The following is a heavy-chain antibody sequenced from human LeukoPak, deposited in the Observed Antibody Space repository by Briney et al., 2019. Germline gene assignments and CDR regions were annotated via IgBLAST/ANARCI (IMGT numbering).Heavy chain of an antibody. J-gene: IGHJ4*02. CDR2: ISYDGSNK. Sequence: GRSLRLSCAASGFTFSSYAMHWVRQAPGKGLEWVAVISYDGSNKYYADSVKGRFTISRDNSKNTLYLQMNSLRAEDTAVYYCARQLGSWSYFPIDYWGQGTLVTVSS. D-gene: IGHD6-13*01. CDR3: ARQLGSWSYFPIDY. CDR1: GFTFSSYA. V-gene: IGHV3-30-3*01.